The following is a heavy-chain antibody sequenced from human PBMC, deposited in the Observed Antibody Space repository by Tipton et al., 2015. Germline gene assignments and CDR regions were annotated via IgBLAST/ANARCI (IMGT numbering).Heavy chain of an antibody. CDR1: GGSFSDYY. CDR2: IYYSRST. V-gene: IGHV4-59*01. D-gene: IGHD3-22*01. J-gene: IGHJ1*01. CDR3: ARASIIQGYYHDSSRYYLFNS. Sequence: TLSLTCTVSGGSFSDYYWSWIRQSPGEGLEWIGYIYYSRSTNYNPSLRSRVAMSMDTSKNQFSLKLSSVIAADTAVYYCARASIIQGYYHDSSRYYLFNSWGQGTLVTVSS.